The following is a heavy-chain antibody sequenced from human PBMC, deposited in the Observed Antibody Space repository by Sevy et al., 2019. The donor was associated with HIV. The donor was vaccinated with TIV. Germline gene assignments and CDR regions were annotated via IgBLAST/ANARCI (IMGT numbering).Heavy chain of an antibody. CDR3: AKGTTVRFLNWFDP. CDR1: GGSFSSGSYY. J-gene: IGHJ5*02. CDR2: IYYSGST. Sequence: SETLSLTCTVSGGSFSSGSYYWSWIRQPPGKGLEWLGYIYYSGSTNYNPSLKSRITISVDTSKNQLSLKLSTVTAADTAVYYCAKGTTVRFLNWFDPWGQGTLVTVSS. D-gene: IGHD3-3*01. V-gene: IGHV4-61*01.